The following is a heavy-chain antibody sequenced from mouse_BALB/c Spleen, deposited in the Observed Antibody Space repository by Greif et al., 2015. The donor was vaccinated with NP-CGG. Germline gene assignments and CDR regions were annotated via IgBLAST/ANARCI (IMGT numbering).Heavy chain of an antibody. V-gene: IGHV1S81*02. CDR3: ARRYYGSTRYFDV. D-gene: IGHD1-1*01. CDR1: GYTFTSYW. J-gene: IGHJ1*01. CDR2: INPSNGRT. Sequence: QVQLQQPGAELVKPGASVKLSCKASGYTFTSYWMHWVKQRPGQGLEWIGEINPSNGRTNYNEKFKSKATLTVDKSSSTAYMQLSSLTSEDSAVYYCARRYYGSTRYFDVWGAGTTVTVSS.